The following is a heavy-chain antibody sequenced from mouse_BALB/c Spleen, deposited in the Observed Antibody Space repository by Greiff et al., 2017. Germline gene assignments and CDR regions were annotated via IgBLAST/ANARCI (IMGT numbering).Heavy chain of an antibody. Sequence: VNVVESGAELVKPGASVKLSCKASGYTFTSYYMYWVKQRPGQGLEWIGEINPSNGGTNFNEKFKSKATLTVDKSSSTAYMQLSSLTSEDSAVYYCTRREVYGYDEFAYWGQGTLVTVSA. CDR1: GYTFTSYY. V-gene: IGHV1S81*02. CDR3: TRREVYGYDEFAY. J-gene: IGHJ3*01. D-gene: IGHD2-2*01. CDR2: INPSNGGT.